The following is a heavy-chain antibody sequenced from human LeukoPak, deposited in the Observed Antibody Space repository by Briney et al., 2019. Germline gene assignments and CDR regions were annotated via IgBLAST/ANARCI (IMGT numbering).Heavy chain of an antibody. J-gene: IGHJ4*02. CDR3: AREEEQWLGFGY. Sequence: SETLSLTCTVSGGSITNYFWSWIRQPPGKGLEWIGYIYYGGSPSYNPSLKSRVTISVDTSKNQFSLKLSSVTAADTAVYYCAREEEQWLGFGYWGQGTLVTVSS. CDR2: IYYGGSP. V-gene: IGHV4-59*01. D-gene: IGHD6-19*01. CDR1: GGSITNYF.